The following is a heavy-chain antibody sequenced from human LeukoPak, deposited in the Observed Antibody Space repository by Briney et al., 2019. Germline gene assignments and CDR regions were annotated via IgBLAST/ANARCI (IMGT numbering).Heavy chain of an antibody. CDR1: GFTFSNYA. D-gene: IGHD1-20*01. V-gene: IGHV3-23*01. CDR2: ISGSGGST. J-gene: IGHJ4*02. Sequence: GGSLRLSCAASGFTFSNYAMDWVRQAPGKGLEWVSAISGSGGSTYYADSVKGRFTISRDNSKNTLYLQMNSLRAEDTAVYYCAKRTSNWNYFDYWGQGTLVTVSS. CDR3: AKRTSNWNYFDY.